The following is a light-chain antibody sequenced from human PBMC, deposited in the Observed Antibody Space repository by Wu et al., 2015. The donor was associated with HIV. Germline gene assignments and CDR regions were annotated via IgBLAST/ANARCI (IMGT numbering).Light chain of an antibody. Sequence: EIVLTQSPGTLSLSPGERATLSCRASQTVSSNSLAWYQQRPGQPPRLLIYDTSNRATGIPARFSGSGSGTDFTLTISSLEPEDFAVYYCQQRLNWPPVTFGQGTRLEIK. CDR3: QQRLNWPPVT. CDR1: QTVSSN. CDR2: DTS. V-gene: IGKV3-11*01. J-gene: IGKJ5*01.